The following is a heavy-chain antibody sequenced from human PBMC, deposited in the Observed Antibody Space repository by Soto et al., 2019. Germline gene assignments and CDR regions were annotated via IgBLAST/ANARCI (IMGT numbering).Heavy chain of an antibody. V-gene: IGHV4-59*01. CDR2: MNDFGRT. CDR3: ARSFCRDAVRCNWFDP. CDR1: GASSSSYY. J-gene: IGHJ5*02. Sequence: QVQLQESGPGLVKSSETLSLTCTVSGASSSSYYWSWIRQPPGKGLEWIGYMNDFGRTIYNPSLKSRGTISLDTSKNQFSLKLTSVIAADTAVYYCARSFCRDAVRCNWFDPWGQGTLVTVSS. D-gene: IGHD2-8*01.